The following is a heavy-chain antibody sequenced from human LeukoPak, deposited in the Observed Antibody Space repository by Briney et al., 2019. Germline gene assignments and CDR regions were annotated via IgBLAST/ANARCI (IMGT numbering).Heavy chain of an antibody. CDR1: GFTFSSYG. D-gene: IGHD3-22*01. CDR3: AKELFHYYDSSGYPKGFDY. V-gene: IGHV3-33*06. CDR2: IWYDGSNK. Sequence: PGRSLRLSCAASGFTFSSYGMHWVRQAPGKGLEWVAVIWYDGSNKNYADSVKGRFTISRDNSKNTLYLQMNSLRAEDTAVYYCAKELFHYYDSSGYPKGFDYWGQGTLVTVSS. J-gene: IGHJ4*02.